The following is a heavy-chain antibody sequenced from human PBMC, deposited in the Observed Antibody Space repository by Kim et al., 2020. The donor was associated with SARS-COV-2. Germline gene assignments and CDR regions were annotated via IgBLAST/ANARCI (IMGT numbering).Heavy chain of an antibody. J-gene: IGHJ4*02. V-gene: IGHV3-11*06. CDR3: ASNTVTDGYYRGPFDF. D-gene: IGHD1-26*01. Sequence: SGRGRFTISRDKAKTSPYLQMNSLRADDTAVYYCASNTVTDGYYRGPFDFWGQGTLVTVSS.